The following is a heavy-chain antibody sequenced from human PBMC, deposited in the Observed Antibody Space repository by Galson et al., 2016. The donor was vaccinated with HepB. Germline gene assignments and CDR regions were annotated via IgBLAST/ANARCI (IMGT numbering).Heavy chain of an antibody. CDR2: ISSSSSSV. CDR1: GFSVSRNY. V-gene: IGHV3-21*01. D-gene: IGHD3-10*01. CDR3: ARTYGSGSYRRDAFDI. Sequence: SLRLSCAASGFSVSRNYIGWVRQAPGKGLEWVSSISSSSSSVHYADSVKGRFTISRDDAKNSLYLQMNSLRAEDTAVYYCARTYGSGSYRRDAFDIWGQGTMVTVSS. J-gene: IGHJ3*02.